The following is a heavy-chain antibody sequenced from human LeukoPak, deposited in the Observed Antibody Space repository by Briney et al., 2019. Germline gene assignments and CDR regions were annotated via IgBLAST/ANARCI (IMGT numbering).Heavy chain of an antibody. CDR1: GGSFSGYY. Sequence: SETLSLTCAVYGGSFSGYYWSWIRQPPGKGLEWIGEINHSGSTNYNPSLKSRVTISVDTSKNQFSLKLSSVTAADTAVYYCARESPGLGDAFDIWGQGTMVTVSS. CDR3: ARESPGLGDAFDI. D-gene: IGHD5-12*01. J-gene: IGHJ3*02. CDR2: INHSGST. V-gene: IGHV4-34*01.